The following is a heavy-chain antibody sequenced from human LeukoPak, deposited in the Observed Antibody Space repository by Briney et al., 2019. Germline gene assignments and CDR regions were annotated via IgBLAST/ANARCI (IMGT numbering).Heavy chain of an antibody. CDR2: FYPGGRP. J-gene: IGHJ4*02. CDR1: GDSVSSSNYY. Sequence: SETLSLTCTVSGDSVSSSNYYWVWIRQPPGKGLEWLGSFYPGGRPYYNPSLESRVTVAIDTSKNHFSPKLTSVTAADTAVYFCARRGLTAAAVWGQGTLVTVSS. D-gene: IGHD6-13*01. V-gene: IGHV4-39*02. CDR3: ARRGLTAAAV.